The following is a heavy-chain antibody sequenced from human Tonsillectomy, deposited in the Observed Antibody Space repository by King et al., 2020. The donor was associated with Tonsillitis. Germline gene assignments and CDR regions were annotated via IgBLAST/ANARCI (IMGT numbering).Heavy chain of an antibody. CDR2: IYYSGST. Sequence: QLQESGPGLVKPSETLSLTCTVSGGSISSSSYYWGWVRQPPGKGLEWIGSIYYSGSTYYNPSLKSRVTISVDTSKNQFSLKLSSVTAADTAVYYCAIISFGGVNPRYYSYYGMDVWGPGTTVTVSS. CDR3: AIISFGGVNPRYYSYYGMDV. D-gene: IGHD3-16*01. J-gene: IGHJ6*02. CDR1: GGSISSSSYY. V-gene: IGHV4-39*01.